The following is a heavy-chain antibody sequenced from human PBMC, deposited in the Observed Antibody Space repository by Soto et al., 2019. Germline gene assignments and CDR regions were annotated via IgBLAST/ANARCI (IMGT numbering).Heavy chain of an antibody. V-gene: IGHV3-30-3*01. CDR2: ISYDGSNK. CDR1: GFTCSSYA. Sequence: QVQLVESGGGVVQPGRSLRLSCAASGFTCSSYAMHWVRQAPGTGLEWVAVISYDGSNKYYADSVKGRFTISRDNSKNTLYLQMNSLRAEDTAVYYCARDRGYGDYGWFDPWGQGTLVTVSS. J-gene: IGHJ5*02. D-gene: IGHD4-17*01. CDR3: ARDRGYGDYGWFDP.